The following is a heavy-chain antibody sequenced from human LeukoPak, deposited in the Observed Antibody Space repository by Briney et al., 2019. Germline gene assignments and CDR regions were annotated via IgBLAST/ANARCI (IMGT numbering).Heavy chain of an antibody. Sequence: ASVRVSCKASGYTFTSYGISWVRQAPGQGLEWMGWISAYNGNTNYAQKLQGRVTMTTDTSTSTAYMELRSLRSDDTAVYYCAREAAGFDAFDIWGQGTMVTVSS. CDR2: ISAYNGNT. CDR1: GYTFTSYG. CDR3: AREAAGFDAFDI. V-gene: IGHV1-18*01. D-gene: IGHD3-10*01. J-gene: IGHJ3*02.